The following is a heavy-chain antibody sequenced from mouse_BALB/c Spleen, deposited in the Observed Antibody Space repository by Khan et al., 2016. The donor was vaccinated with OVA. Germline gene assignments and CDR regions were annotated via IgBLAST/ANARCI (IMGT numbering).Heavy chain of an antibody. CDR3: ARSTYRYAFAY. D-gene: IGHD2-14*01. J-gene: IGHJ3*01. CDR2: MIYSGNT. V-gene: IGHV3-8*02. Sequence: EVQLQESGPSLVKPSQTLSLTCSVTGDSITSGYWSWIRKFPGNKLEYMGYMIYSGNTYYNPSLKSRLSITRHTSKNQYYLQWNTVTTEDTATYYCARSTYRYAFAYWGQGTLVTVSA. CDR1: GDSITSGY.